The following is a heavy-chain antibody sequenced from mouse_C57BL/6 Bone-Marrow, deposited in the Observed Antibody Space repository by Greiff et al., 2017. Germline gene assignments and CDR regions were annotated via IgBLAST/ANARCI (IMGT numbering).Heavy chain of an antibody. J-gene: IGHJ1*03. CDR3: ATNYYGISYWYFDV. V-gene: IGHV1-69*01. CDR1: GYNFTSYW. CDR2: IDPYDGYT. D-gene: IGHD1-1*01. Sequence: QVQLQQPGAELVLPGASVKLSCKASGYNFTSYWMHWVKQRPGQGLEWIGAIDPYDGYTNYNQKFKGKFTLTVDKSSSTAYMQISSLTSEYSAVYYCATNYYGISYWYFDVWGTGTTVTVSS.